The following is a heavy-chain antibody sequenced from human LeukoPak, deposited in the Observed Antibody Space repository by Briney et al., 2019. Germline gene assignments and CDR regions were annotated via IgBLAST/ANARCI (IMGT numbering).Heavy chain of an antibody. Sequence: SETLSLTCTVSGGSISSGGNYWSWIRQHPGKGLEWIGYIYYSGSTYYNPSLKSRVTISVDTSKNQFSLKLSSVTAADTAVYYYARVIGNPPGSSGYFDYWGQGTLVTVSS. J-gene: IGHJ4*02. CDR1: GGSISSGGNY. CDR2: IYYSGST. V-gene: IGHV4-31*03. D-gene: IGHD3-22*01. CDR3: ARVIGNPPGSSGYFDY.